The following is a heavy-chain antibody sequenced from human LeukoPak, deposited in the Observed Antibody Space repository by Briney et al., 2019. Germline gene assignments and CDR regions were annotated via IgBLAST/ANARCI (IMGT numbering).Heavy chain of an antibody. J-gene: IGHJ4*02. D-gene: IGHD1-26*01. V-gene: IGHV3-74*01. Sequence: GGSLRLSCAASGFTFNSYWMHWVRQAPGKGLVWVSRINSDGFSTNYADSVKGRFTISRDNAKNTVYLQMNSLRAEDTAFYYCARGDRNTGSPNPIDYWGQGTLVTVSS. CDR2: INSDGFST. CDR1: GFTFNSYW. CDR3: ARGDRNTGSPNPIDY.